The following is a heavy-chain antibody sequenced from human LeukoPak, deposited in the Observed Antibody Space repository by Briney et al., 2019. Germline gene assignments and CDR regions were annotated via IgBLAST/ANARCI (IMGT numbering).Heavy chain of an antibody. CDR2: IYSGGST. J-gene: IGHJ1*01. CDR1: GFTVSSNY. Sequence: GGSLLLSCAASGFTVSSNYMSWVRQAPGKGLEWVSVIYSGGSTYYADSVKGRFTISRDNSKNTLYLQMNSLRAEDTAVYYCASYSYSSSSKYFQHWGQGTLVTVSS. V-gene: IGHV3-53*01. CDR3: ASYSYSSSSKYFQH. D-gene: IGHD6-6*01.